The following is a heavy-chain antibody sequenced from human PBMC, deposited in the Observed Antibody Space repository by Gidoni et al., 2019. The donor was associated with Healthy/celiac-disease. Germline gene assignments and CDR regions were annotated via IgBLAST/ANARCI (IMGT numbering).Heavy chain of an antibody. CDR1: GGSFSGYY. Sequence: QVQLQQWGAGLLKPSETLSLTCAVYGGSFSGYYWSWIRQPPGKGLEWIGEINHRGSTNYNPSLKSRVTISVDTSKNQFSLKLSSVTAADTAVYYCARGRSGSWRIAVAGTGPYYFDYWGQGTLVTVSS. CDR3: ARGRSGSWRIAVAGTGPYYFDY. D-gene: IGHD6-19*01. CDR2: INHRGST. J-gene: IGHJ4*02. V-gene: IGHV4-34*01.